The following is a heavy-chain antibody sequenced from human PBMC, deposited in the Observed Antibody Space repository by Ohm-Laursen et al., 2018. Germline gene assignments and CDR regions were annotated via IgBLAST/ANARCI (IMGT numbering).Heavy chain of an antibody. D-gene: IGHD3-22*01. CDR2: IRSIGDQT. CDR3: AKAHISGYYYAY. V-gene: IGHV3-23*01. CDR1: GFTFSTYA. Sequence: SLRLSCSASGFTFSTYAMSWVRQAPGMGLEWVSSIRSIGDQTYNADSVKGRFTISRDNSKDTLYLQMNSLRAEDTAVYYCAKAHISGYYYAYWGQGTLVTVSS. J-gene: IGHJ4*02.